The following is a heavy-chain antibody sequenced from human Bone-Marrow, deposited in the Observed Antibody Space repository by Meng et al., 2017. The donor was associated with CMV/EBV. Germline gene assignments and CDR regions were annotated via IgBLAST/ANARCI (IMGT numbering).Heavy chain of an antibody. CDR3: AMFTGSYGDNWFDP. CDR2: IYSGGST. CDR1: GFTFSNYR. V-gene: IGHV3-53*01. J-gene: IGHJ5*02. D-gene: IGHD5-18*01. Sequence: GESLKISCAASGFTFSNYRMSWVRQAPGKGLEWVSVIYSGGSTYYADSVKGRFTISRDNSKNTLYLQMNSLRAEDTAVYYCAMFTGSYGDNWFDPWGQGTLVTVSS.